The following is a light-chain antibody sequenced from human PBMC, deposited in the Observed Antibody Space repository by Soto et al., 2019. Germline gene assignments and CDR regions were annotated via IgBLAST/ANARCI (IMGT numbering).Light chain of an antibody. J-gene: IGKJ4*01. V-gene: IGKV1-39*01. CDR2: AAS. CDR3: QQSYSTPLT. CDR1: QSISSY. Sequence: DIQMTQSPSSLSASVGDRVTITCRASQSISSYLNWYQQKPGKAPKFLISAASNLRSGVPSRFIGSGSGTDFTLTISSLQPEDFATYYFQQSYSTPLTFGGGTKMEIK.